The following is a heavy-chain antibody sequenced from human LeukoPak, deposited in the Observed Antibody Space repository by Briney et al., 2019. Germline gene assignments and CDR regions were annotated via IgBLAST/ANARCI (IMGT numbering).Heavy chain of an antibody. CDR3: ASTVMGATFHDY. J-gene: IGHJ4*02. CDR1: GGSISSHY. Sequence: SETLSLTCTVSGGSISSHYWSWIRQPPGKGLEWIGYIYYSGSTNYNPSLKSRVTMSVDTSKNQFSLKLSSVTAADTAVYYCASTVMGATFHDYWGQGTLVTVSS. D-gene: IGHD1-26*01. V-gene: IGHV4-59*11. CDR2: IYYSGST.